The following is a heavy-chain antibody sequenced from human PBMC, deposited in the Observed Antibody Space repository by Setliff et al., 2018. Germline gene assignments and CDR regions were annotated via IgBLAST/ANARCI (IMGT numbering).Heavy chain of an antibody. D-gene: IGHD2-15*01. V-gene: IGHV3-33*06. J-gene: IGHJ4*02. CDR3: AKQVMIAPLYYFDY. CDR2: IWYDGSHQ. CDR1: GFTFGHYP. Sequence: GGSLRLSCAASGFTFGHYPMHWVRQAPGKGLEWVAVIWYDGSHQYYADSVKGRFTISRDNSKNTLYLQMNSLRAEDTAVYYCAKQVMIAPLYYFDYWGEGTLVTVSS.